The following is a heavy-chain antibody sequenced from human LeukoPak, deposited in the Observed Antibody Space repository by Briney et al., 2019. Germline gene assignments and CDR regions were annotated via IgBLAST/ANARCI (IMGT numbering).Heavy chain of an antibody. CDR3: ARWKPYYYDSSGYGIEVYYMDV. V-gene: IGHV4-34*01. Sequence: SETLSLTCAVYGGSFSGHYWTWIRQPPGKGLEWIGEINHSGSTNYNPSLKSRVTISVDTSKNQFSLKVSSVTAADTAVYYCARWKPYYYDSSGYGIEVYYMDVWGKGTTVTISS. D-gene: IGHD3-22*01. CDR2: INHSGST. J-gene: IGHJ6*03. CDR1: GGSFSGHY.